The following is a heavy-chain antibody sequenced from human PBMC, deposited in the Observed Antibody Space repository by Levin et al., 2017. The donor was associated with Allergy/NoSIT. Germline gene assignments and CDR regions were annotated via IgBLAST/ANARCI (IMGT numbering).Heavy chain of an antibody. CDR1: GFDFGEHE. CDR2: IRNKAFSYTT. CDR3: ANPSGGCIQD. D-gene: IGHD2-15*01. J-gene: IGHJ4*02. V-gene: IGHV3-72*01. Sequence: GGSLRLSCGASGFDFGEHEMDWVRQAPGKGLEWIGRIRNKAFSYTTEYAAAVRGRFTISRDDSKNTVHLQMNSLKTEDPARYYCANPSGGCIQDWGQGTLVIVSS.